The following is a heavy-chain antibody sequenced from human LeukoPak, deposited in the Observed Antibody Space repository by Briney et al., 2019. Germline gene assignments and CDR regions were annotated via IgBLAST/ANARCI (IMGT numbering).Heavy chain of an antibody. V-gene: IGHV3-23*01. J-gene: IGHJ4*02. CDR1: GFTFSSYA. CDR3: SRGGTYYGSFDY. D-gene: IGHD1-26*01. CDR2: ISGPGGPR. Sequence: GGSLRLSCAVSGFTFSSYAMSWVRQAPGKGLEWVSAISGPGGPRYYVDSVKGRFTISRDNYKNTLYLQMDSLRAEDTAVYYCSRGGTYYGSFDYWGLGTLVTVSS.